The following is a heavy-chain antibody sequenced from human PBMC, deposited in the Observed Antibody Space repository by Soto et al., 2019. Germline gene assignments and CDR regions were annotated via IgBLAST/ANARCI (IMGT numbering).Heavy chain of an antibody. V-gene: IGHV3-23*01. CDR1: GFTFSSYA. CDR3: ALIGQQLIGTKLRDC. D-gene: IGHD6-13*01. J-gene: IGHJ4*02. Sequence: EVQLLESGGDLVQPGGSLRLSCAASGFTFSSYAMSWVRQAPGKGLEWVSGISASGGSTYYVDSVKGRFTISRDNYKNMLYRQVNSLGAEDTAVYYCALIGQQLIGTKLRDCWGQGTLVAVSS. CDR2: ISASGGST.